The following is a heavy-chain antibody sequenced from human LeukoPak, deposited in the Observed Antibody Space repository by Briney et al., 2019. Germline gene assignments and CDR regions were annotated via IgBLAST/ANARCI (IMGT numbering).Heavy chain of an antibody. CDR3: ARDRLWGIAVAGLDY. Sequence: GGFLRLSCVASGFNFSTDGMHWVRQAPGKGLEWVACIHYDGSREYYANSVKGRFAISRDNSKSTLYLQMNSLRAEDTAVYYCARDRLWGIAVAGLDYWGQGTLVTVSS. D-gene: IGHD6-19*01. CDR1: GFNFSTDG. V-gene: IGHV3-30*02. J-gene: IGHJ4*02. CDR2: IHYDGSRE.